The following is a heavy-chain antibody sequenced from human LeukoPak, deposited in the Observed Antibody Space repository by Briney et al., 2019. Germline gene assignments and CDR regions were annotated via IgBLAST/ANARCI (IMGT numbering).Heavy chain of an antibody. Sequence: SETLSLTCTVSGYSISSGYYWGWIRQPPGKGLEWIGEINPTGSTNYNPSLKSRVTMSLDTSKKQISLNLSSVTAADTAVYYCARGQGPRQLMVLSPVRQLRYYYYMDVWGKGTTVTVSS. CDR1: GYSISSGYY. V-gene: IGHV4-38-2*02. J-gene: IGHJ6*03. CDR3: ARGQGPRQLMVLSPVRQLRYYYYMDV. D-gene: IGHD2-8*01. CDR2: INPTGST.